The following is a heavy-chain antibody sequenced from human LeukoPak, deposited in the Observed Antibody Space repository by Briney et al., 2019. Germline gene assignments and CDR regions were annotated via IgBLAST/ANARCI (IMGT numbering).Heavy chain of an antibody. CDR2: ISYDGSNK. CDR3: AREEMATVTIDY. V-gene: IGHV3-30*03. Sequence: GRSLRLSRAASGFTFNSYNMDWVRQAPGKGLEWVAVISYDGSNKYYADSVKGRFTISRDNSKNTLYLQMNSLRAEDTAVYYCAREEMATVTIDYWGQGTLVTVSS. J-gene: IGHJ4*02. D-gene: IGHD5-24*01. CDR1: GFTFNSYN.